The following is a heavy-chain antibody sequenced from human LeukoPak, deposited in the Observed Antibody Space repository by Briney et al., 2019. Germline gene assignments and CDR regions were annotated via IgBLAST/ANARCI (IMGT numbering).Heavy chain of an antibody. Sequence: HPGGSLRLSCATSGCTFSTSRVNSARQAAGEWPESVSYLSSTSSTIYSAVSVKGRFTSSRESAKNPLHRPMNSPRAEVHAPNYCAKNVVRGAGADYCGQGDLVTVSS. CDR2: LSSTSSTI. CDR3: AKNVVRGAGADY. J-gene: IGHJ4*02. D-gene: IGHD3-10*01. CDR1: GCTFSTSR. V-gene: IGHV3-48*01.